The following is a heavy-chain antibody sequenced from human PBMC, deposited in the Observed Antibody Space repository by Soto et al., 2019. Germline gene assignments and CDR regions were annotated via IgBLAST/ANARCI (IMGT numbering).Heavy chain of an antibody. CDR2: IKQDGSEK. Sequence: EVQLVESGGGLVQPGGSLRLSCAASGLTFSSYWMTWVRQAPGKGLEWVANIKQDGSEKYYVDSVKGRFTISRDNAKNSLYLQMNNLRVEDTAVYYCARGVAIGDDPWGQGTLVTVSS. CDR1: GLTFSSYW. D-gene: IGHD3-10*01. J-gene: IGHJ5*02. V-gene: IGHV3-7*01. CDR3: ARGVAIGDDP.